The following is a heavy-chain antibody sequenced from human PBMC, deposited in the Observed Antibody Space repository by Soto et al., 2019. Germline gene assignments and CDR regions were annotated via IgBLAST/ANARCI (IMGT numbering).Heavy chain of an antibody. J-gene: IGHJ4*02. CDR2: IYYSGST. Sequence: SETLSLTCTVSGGSIRSSTYYWGWIRQPPGKGLEGIGSIYYSGSTHNTPSLKSRVTMSVDTYTHQFSLKLNSVTAADTAVYYCTRHEGGAAADRPLDYWGQGTLVT. V-gene: IGHV4-39*01. CDR1: GGSIRSSTYY. CDR3: TRHEGGAAADRPLDY. D-gene: IGHD6-13*01.